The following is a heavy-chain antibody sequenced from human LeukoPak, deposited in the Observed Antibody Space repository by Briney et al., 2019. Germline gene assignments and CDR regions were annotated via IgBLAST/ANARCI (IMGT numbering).Heavy chain of an antibody. CDR3: ARGFSSSPELDY. CDR2: IYTSGST. CDR1: GGSISGYY. Sequence: SETLSLACTVSGGSISGYYWSWIRQPAGKGLEWIGRIYTSGSTNYNPSLKSRVTMSVDTSKNQFSLKLSSVTAADAAVYYSARGFSSSPELDYWGQGTLVTVSS. J-gene: IGHJ4*02. D-gene: IGHD6-6*01. V-gene: IGHV4-4*07.